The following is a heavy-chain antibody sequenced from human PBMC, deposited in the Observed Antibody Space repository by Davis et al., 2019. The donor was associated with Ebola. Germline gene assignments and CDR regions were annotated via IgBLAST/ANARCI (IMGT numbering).Heavy chain of an antibody. CDR1: GGSISSSSYY. J-gene: IGHJ4*02. V-gene: IGHV3-23*01. D-gene: IGHD6-13*01. CDR2: ISGSGGSTT. Sequence: ETLSLTCTVSGGSISSSSYYWGWIRQPPGKGLEWVSAISGSGGSTTYYADSVKGRFTISRDNSKNTLYLQMNSLRVDDTAVYYCAKARSSWTPFDYWGQGTLVTVSS. CDR3: AKARSSWTPFDY.